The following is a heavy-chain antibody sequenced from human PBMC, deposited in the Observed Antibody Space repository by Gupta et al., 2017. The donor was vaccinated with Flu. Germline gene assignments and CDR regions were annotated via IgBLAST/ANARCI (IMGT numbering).Heavy chain of an antibody. CDR3: ARGRQISIAAALYFDL. CDR1: GFTFSSYG. Sequence: QVQLVESGGGGVQPGRSLRPSCAASGFTFSSYGMHWVRQAPGKGLEWVAVIWYDGSNKYYADSVKGRFTISRDNSKNTRYLKMNSLRAEETAVYYCARGRQISIAAALYFDLWGRGTLVTVSS. CDR2: IWYDGSNK. D-gene: IGHD6-13*01. V-gene: IGHV3-33*01. J-gene: IGHJ2*01.